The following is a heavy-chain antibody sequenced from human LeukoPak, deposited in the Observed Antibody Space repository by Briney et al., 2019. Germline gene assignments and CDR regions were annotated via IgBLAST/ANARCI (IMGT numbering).Heavy chain of an antibody. J-gene: IGHJ4*02. CDR2: ISYDGSNE. CDR1: GFTFSNFA. D-gene: IGHD4-17*01. CDR3: ARGSTTVTPIDY. Sequence: GGSLRLSCAASGFTFSNFAIHWVRQAPGKGLEWVALISYDGSNEYYTDSVKGRFTISRDNAKNTLYLQMNSLRAEDTAVYYCARGSTTVTPIDYWGQGTLVSVSS. V-gene: IGHV3-30-3*01.